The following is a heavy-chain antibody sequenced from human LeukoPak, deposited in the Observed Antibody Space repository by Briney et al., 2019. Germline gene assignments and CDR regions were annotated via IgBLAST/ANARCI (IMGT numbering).Heavy chain of an antibody. CDR3: TTGHSSSFQY. D-gene: IGHD6-6*01. CDR2: LKSKTDGGTT. CDR1: GFTFSNAW. J-gene: IGHJ4*02. V-gene: IGHV3-15*01. Sequence: GGSLRLSCAASGFTFSNAWMSWVRQAPGKGLEWVGRLKSKTDGGTTDYAAPVKGRFTILRDDSKNTLYLQMNSLKTEDTAVYYCTTGHSSSFQYWGQGTQVTVSS.